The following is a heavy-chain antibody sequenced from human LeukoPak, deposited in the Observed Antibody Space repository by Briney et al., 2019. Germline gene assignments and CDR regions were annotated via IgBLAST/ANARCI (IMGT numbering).Heavy chain of an antibody. V-gene: IGHV4-39*01. D-gene: IGHD6-13*01. Sequence: SETLTLTCTVSGGAISRSTLYWGWIRQPPGKGLEWIGSIYYAGSTYYNSSLKSRVNISVDTSKNQFSLRMSFVSAADTAVYYCASIAAAGNEWGQGALVIVSS. CDR1: GGAISRSTLY. CDR2: IYYAGST. J-gene: IGHJ4*02. CDR3: ASIAAAGNE.